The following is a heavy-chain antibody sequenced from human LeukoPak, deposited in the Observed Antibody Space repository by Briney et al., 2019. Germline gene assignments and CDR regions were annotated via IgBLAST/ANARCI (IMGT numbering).Heavy chain of an antibody. V-gene: IGHV3-48*04. Sequence: PGGSLRLSCAASGFTFNSFSMGWVRQVPGKGLEWVSYISSSGNTIYYADSVKGRFTISRDNANNLLYLQMSGLRAEDTAVYYCARVGALGSLGYWGQGILVAVSS. CDR2: ISSSGNTI. CDR3: ARVGALGSLGY. D-gene: IGHD1-26*01. J-gene: IGHJ4*02. CDR1: GFTFNSFS.